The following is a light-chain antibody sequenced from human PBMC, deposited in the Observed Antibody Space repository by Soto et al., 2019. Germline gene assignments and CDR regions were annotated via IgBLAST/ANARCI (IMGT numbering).Light chain of an antibody. CDR1: QSFSSSY. CDR2: GAS. V-gene: IGKV3-20*01. CDR3: QQSYT. Sequence: EIVLTQSPGTLSLSPGERATLSCRVSQSFSSSYLAWYQQKPGQAPRLLIYGASSRATGIPDRFSGSGSGTDFTLTISRLEPEDFAVYYCQQSYTFGPGTKLEIK. J-gene: IGKJ2*01.